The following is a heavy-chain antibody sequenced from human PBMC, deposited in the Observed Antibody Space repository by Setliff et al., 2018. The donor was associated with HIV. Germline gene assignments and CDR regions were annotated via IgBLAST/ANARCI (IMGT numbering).Heavy chain of an antibody. J-gene: IGHJ4*02. Sequence: GESLKISCKGSGYSFSTYWIAWVRQMPGKGLGWMGVIFPGDSDARYSPSFQGPVTISVDESISTAYLQWSSLQASDTAMYYCARVYGDFEENLFYFDNWGLGTLVTVS. CDR2: IFPGDSDA. CDR1: GYSFSTYW. D-gene: IGHD4-17*01. V-gene: IGHV5-51*01. CDR3: ARVYGDFEENLFYFDN.